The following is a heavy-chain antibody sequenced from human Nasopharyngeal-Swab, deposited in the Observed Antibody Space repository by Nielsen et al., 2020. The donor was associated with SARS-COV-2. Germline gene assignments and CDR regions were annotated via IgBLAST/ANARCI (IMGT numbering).Heavy chain of an antibody. CDR1: GGTFRTYA. CDR3: ARGVVSGSYGSLTDAFEI. V-gene: IGHV1-69*06. Sequence: SVKVSCKASGGTFRTYAISWVRQAPGQGPEWMGGIIPIFGTANYAQKFQGRVTITADSSPSTAYMELSSLRSEDTAVYYCARGVVSGSYGSLTDAFEIWGQGTMVTVSS. CDR2: IIPIFGTA. D-gene: IGHD1-26*01. J-gene: IGHJ3*02.